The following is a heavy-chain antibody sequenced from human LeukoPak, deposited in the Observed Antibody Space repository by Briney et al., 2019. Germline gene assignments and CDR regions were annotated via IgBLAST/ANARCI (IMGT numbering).Heavy chain of an antibody. CDR2: INHSGST. V-gene: IGHV4-34*01. D-gene: IGHD3-10*01. Sequence: SETLSRTCAVYGGSFSAYYWSWIRQPPGLRLEWIGEINHSGSTNYNPSLKRRVTILLATSKNQFTLNLSSVTAADTAVYYCARRPRGVIIKSWFDSWGQGTLVTVSS. J-gene: IGHJ5*01. CDR1: GGSFSAYY. CDR3: ARRPRGVIIKSWFDS.